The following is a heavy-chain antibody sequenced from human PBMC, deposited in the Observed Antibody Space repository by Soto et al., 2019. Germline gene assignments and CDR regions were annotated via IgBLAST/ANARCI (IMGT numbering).Heavy chain of an antibody. J-gene: IGHJ6*02. V-gene: IGHV1-3*01. CDR2: INAGNGNT. D-gene: IGHD2-2*03. Sequence: GASVKVSCKASGYTFTSYDMHWVRQAPGQRLEWMGWINAGNGNTKYSQKFQGRVTITRDTSASTAYMELRSLRSDDTAVYYCARVEIVVVPAAIGRDYGMDVWGQGTTVTVSS. CDR1: GYTFTSYD. CDR3: ARVEIVVVPAAIGRDYGMDV.